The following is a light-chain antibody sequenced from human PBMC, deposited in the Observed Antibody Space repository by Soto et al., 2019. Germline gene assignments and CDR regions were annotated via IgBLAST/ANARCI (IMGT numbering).Light chain of an antibody. CDR1: SSNIGSKY. CDR2: RDN. CDR3: AAWDDSLSGVV. J-gene: IGLJ2*01. V-gene: IGLV1-47*01. Sequence: QSVLTQSPSASGTPGQRVTISCSGSSSNIGSKYVYWYQQLPGTAPKLLIYRDNQRRSGVPDRFSGSKSGTSASLAISGLRSEDEADYYCAAWDDSLSGVVFGGGTKLTAL.